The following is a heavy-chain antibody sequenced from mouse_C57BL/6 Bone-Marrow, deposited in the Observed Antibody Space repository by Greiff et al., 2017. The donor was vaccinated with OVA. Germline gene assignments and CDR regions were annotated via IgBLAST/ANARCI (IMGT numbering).Heavy chain of an antibody. J-gene: IGHJ2*01. V-gene: IGHV1-64*01. D-gene: IGHD3-2*02. CDR2: IHPNSGST. CDR1: GYTFTSYW. Sequence: QVQLQQPGAELVKPGASVKLSCKASGYTFTSYWMHWVKQRPGQGLEWIGMIHPNSGSTNYNEKFKSKATLTVDKSSSTAYMQLSSLTSEDSAVYYWARRGAQATLDYWGQGTTLTVSS. CDR3: ARRGAQATLDY.